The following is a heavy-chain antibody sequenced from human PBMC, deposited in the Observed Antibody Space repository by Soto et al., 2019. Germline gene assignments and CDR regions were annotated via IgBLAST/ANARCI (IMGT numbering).Heavy chain of an antibody. CDR3: VRVSLGGSSSWYIDY. CDR2: IYYSGST. V-gene: IGHV4-30-4*01. J-gene: IGHJ4*02. D-gene: IGHD6-13*01. CDR1: GGSINSGAYY. Sequence: SETLSLTCTVSGGSINSGAYYWSWIRQPPGKGLEWIGYIYYSGSTYYNPSLKTRVAISVDMSQKQFSLKLSSVTAADTAVYYCVRVSLGGSSSWYIDYWGQGTLVTVSS.